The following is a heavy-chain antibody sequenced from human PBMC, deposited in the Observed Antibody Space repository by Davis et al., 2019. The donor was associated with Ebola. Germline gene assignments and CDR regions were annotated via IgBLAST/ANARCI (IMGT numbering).Heavy chain of an antibody. CDR1: GFTFSSYA. CDR2: ITSGGGT. V-gene: IGHV3-66*01. Sequence: GGSLRLSCAASGFTFSSYAMTWARQAPGKGLEWVSVITSGGGTYYADSVKGRFTISRDNSKNTLNLQMNSLRAEDTAVYYCAREGKYRDESRTFDYWGQGTLVTVSS. J-gene: IGHJ4*02. D-gene: IGHD2-2*01. CDR3: AREGKYRDESRTFDY.